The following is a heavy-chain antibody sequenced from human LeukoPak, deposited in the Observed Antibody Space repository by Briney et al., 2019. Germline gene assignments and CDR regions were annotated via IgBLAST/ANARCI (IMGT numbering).Heavy chain of an antibody. CDR3: ARASIGGYTRFMDYWPIYYMDV. CDR1: GYSISSGYY. D-gene: IGHD2-15*01. CDR2: IYHSGST. J-gene: IGHJ6*03. V-gene: IGHV4-38-2*02. Sequence: PSETLSLTCTVSGYSISSGYYWGWIRQPPGKGLEWIGIIYHSGSTYYNPSLKSRVTISVDTSKSQFSLKLSSVTAADTAVYYCARASIGGYTRFMDYWPIYYMDVWGKGTTVTVSS.